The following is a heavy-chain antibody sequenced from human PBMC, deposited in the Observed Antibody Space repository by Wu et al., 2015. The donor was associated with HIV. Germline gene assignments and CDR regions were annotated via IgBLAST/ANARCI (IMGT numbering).Heavy chain of an antibody. CDR2: MNPNSGGT. CDR3: ARGIASIMITFGGVIAFDY. Sequence: QVQLVQSGREVKKPGASVKVSCKASGYTFTGYDINWVRQATGQGLEWMGWMNPNSGGTNYAQKFQGRVTMTRDTSISTAYMELSRLRSDDTAVYYCARGIASIMITFGGVIAFDYWGQGTLVTVSS. J-gene: IGHJ4*02. D-gene: IGHD3-16*02. V-gene: IGHV1-2*02. CDR1: GYTFTGYD.